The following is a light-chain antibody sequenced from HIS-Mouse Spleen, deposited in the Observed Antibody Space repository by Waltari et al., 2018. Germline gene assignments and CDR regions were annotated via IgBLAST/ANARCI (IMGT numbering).Light chain of an antibody. CDR2: EVS. CDR1: SSDVGGYNY. Sequence: QSALTQPPSASGSPGQSVTISCTGTSSDVGGYNYVSWYQQHPGKAPKLMIYEVSKLHSGVPDRFSGSKSGNTASLTVSGLQAEDEADYYCSSYAGSNVVFGGGTKLTVL. J-gene: IGLJ2*01. CDR3: SSYAGSNVV. V-gene: IGLV2-8*01.